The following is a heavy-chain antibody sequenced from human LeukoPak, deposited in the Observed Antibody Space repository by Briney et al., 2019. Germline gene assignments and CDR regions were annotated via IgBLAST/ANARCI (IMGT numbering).Heavy chain of an antibody. J-gene: IGHJ6*02. Sequence: ASVKVSCKASGGTFSSYAISWVRQAPGQGLEWMGRIIPILGIANYAQKFQGRVTITADKSTGTAYMELSSLRSEDTAVYYCARPRDPYYYYYGMDVWGQGTTVTVSS. V-gene: IGHV1-69*04. CDR2: IIPILGIA. CDR1: GGTFSSYA. CDR3: ARPRDPYYYYYGMDV.